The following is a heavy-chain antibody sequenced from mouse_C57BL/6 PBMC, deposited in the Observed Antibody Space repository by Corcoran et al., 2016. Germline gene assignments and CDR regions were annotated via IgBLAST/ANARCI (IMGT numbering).Heavy chain of an antibody. CDR1: GYTFTDYY. Sequence: EVQLQQSGPVLVKPGASVKMSCKASGYTFTDYYMNWVKQSHGKSLEWIGVINPYNGGTSYNQQFKGKATLTVDKSSSTAYMELRSLTSEDSAVYFCARYYGSSLYYAMDYWGQGTSVTVSS. CDR2: INPYNGGT. J-gene: IGHJ4*01. V-gene: IGHV1-19*01. D-gene: IGHD1-1*01. CDR3: ARYYGSSLYYAMDY.